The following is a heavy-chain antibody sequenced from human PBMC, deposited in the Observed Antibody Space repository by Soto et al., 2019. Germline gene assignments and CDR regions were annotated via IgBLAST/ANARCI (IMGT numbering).Heavy chain of an antibody. J-gene: IGHJ3*02. CDR1: GGSISSGGYY. V-gene: IGHV4-31*03. Sequence: QVQLQESGPGLVKPSQTLSLTCTVSGGSISSGGYYWSWIRQHPGKGLEWIGYIYYSGSTYYNPSLKSRVTISVDTSKNQFSLKLSSVTAADTAVYYCARTIVAWVEMATSERVFDIWGQGTMVTVSS. CDR2: IYYSGST. D-gene: IGHD3-22*01. CDR3: ARTIVAWVEMATSERVFDI.